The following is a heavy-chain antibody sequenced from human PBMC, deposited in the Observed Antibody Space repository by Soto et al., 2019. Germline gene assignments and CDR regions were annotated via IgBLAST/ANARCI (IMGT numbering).Heavy chain of an antibody. Sequence: QVQLVQSGAEVKKPGASVKVSCQTSGYNFSAYYFNWVRQAAGQGPEWMGWLNPRNGQTGYVQKFRGRVTMTRDTSIATVYLELSRLTSEDTAIYFCARETDTSMVDYWGQGNLVTVSS. J-gene: IGHJ4*02. CDR3: ARETDTSMVDY. CDR2: LNPRNGQT. V-gene: IGHV1-8*01. D-gene: IGHD5-18*01. CDR1: GYNFSAYY.